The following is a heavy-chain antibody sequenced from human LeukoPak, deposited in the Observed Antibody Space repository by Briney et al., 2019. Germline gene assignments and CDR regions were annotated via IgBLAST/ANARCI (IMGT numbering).Heavy chain of an antibody. CDR1: GFTFSSYS. J-gene: IGHJ4*02. CDR2: ISSSSSYI. D-gene: IGHD3-3*01. V-gene: IGHV3-21*01. CDR3: ARDGPGKYDFWSGYYSDY. Sequence: PGGSLRLSCAASGFTFSSYSMNWGRQAPGKRLEWVSSISSSSSYIYYADSVKGRFTISRDNAKNSLYLQMNSLRAEDTAVYYCARDGPGKYDFWSGYYSDYWGQGTLVTVSS.